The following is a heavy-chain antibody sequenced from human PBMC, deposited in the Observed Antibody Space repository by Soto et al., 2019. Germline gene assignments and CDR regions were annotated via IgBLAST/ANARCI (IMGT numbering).Heavy chain of an antibody. CDR1: GHSLTSTY. J-gene: IGHJ5*01. CDR3: ARAVRYFDWAHCFDP. V-gene: IGHV4-59*01. Sequence: LSFTCNISGHSLTSTYRDWILQCLGQRLEWMGYIYYTGSTNYNPTLRSRCTISLDTSKNQFSLKLSSVTAADTAVYYCARAVRYFDWAHCFDPWGQGILVTVSS. D-gene: IGHD3-9*01. CDR2: IYYTGST.